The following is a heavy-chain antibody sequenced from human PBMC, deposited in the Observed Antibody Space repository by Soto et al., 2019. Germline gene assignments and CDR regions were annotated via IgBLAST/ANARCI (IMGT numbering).Heavy chain of an antibody. CDR3: ATYYYGPGSYSGIDP. Sequence: ASVKVSCKVSGYTLTELSMHWVRQAPGKGLEWMGGFDPEDGETIYAQKFQGRVTMTEDTSTDTAYMELSSLRSEDTAVYYCATYYYGPGSYSGIDPWGQGTLVTVSS. D-gene: IGHD3-10*01. CDR2: FDPEDGET. J-gene: IGHJ5*02. CDR1: GYTLTELS. V-gene: IGHV1-24*01.